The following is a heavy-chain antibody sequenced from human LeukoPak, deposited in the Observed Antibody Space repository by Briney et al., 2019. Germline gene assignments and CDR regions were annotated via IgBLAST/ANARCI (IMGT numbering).Heavy chain of an antibody. J-gene: IGHJ4*02. D-gene: IGHD3-10*01. CDR3: AKGAYGSGGYPPVTPDH. CDR2: ISGSGGST. Sequence: ETLSLTCTVSGGSISSSSYYWGWIRQPPGKGLEWVSAISGSGGSTYYADSVKGRFSISRDNSKSTLFLQMNSLRVEDTAVYYCAKGAYGSGGYPPVTPDHWGQGTLVTVSS. CDR1: GGSISSSSYY. V-gene: IGHV3-23*01.